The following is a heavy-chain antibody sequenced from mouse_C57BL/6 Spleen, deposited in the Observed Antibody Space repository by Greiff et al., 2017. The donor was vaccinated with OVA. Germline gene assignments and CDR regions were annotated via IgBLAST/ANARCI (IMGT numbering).Heavy chain of an antibody. CDR2: IRSKSNNYAT. J-gene: IGHJ3*01. V-gene: IGHV10-1*01. Sequence: EVQGVESGGGLVQPKGSLKLSCAASGFSFNTYAMNWVRQAPGKGLEWVARIRSKSNNYATYYADSVKDRFTISRDDSESMLYLQMNNLKTEDTAMYYCVRPIYYDYDGAYWGQGTLVTVSA. CDR3: VRPIYYDYDGAY. D-gene: IGHD2-4*01. CDR1: GFSFNTYA.